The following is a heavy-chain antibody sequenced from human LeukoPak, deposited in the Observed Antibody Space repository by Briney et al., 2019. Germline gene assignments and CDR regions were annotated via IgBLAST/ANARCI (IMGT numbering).Heavy chain of an antibody. CDR1: GYTFSSYY. D-gene: IGHD5-12*01. CDR3: ARDWDIEDIYFDY. V-gene: IGHV1-46*01. Sequence: ASVKVSFKASGYTFSSYYMHWVRHAPGQGLEWMGIINPSGGSTSYAQKFQGRVTMTRDTSTSTVYMEPSSLRSEDTAVYYCARDWDIEDIYFDYWGQGTLITVSS. J-gene: IGHJ4*02. CDR2: INPSGGST.